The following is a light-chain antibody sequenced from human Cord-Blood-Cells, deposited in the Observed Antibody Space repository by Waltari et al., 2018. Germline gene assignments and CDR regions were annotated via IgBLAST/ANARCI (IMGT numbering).Light chain of an antibody. J-gene: IGKJ1*01. V-gene: IGKV1-39*01. CDR3: QQSYSTPRT. CDR1: QSISSY. Sequence: DIQMTQSPSSLSASVGDRVTITCRASQSISSYLNWYQQKPGKAPKHLIYAASSLQSGVPSMFSGSGSGTDFTLTISSLQTEDFATYYCQQSYSTPRTFGQGTKVEIK. CDR2: AAS.